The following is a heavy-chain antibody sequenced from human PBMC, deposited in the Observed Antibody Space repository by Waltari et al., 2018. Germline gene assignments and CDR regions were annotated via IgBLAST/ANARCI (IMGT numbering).Heavy chain of an antibody. Sequence: QVQLHESGPGLVRPSETLALTCTVSGDSLTTFYWSWVRRPPGKGLEFIGYIHDSGDTNYSPSLKSRVSRSIDTSKKQFSLKVSSVTAADSAMYYCARVHGSESPLSWGTDVWGQGTAVTVSS. D-gene: IGHD3-16*01. J-gene: IGHJ6*02. CDR3: ARVHGSESPLSWGTDV. V-gene: IGHV4-59*01. CDR2: IHDSGDT. CDR1: GDSLTTFY.